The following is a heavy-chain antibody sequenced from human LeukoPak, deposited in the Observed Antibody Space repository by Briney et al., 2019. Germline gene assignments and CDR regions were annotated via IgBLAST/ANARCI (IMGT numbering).Heavy chain of an antibody. Sequence: PSETLSLTCTVSGGSISSSSYYWGWIRQPPGKGLEWLATIYYSGSTSYTPSLKSRVTISVDTSKNRFSLKLSSVTAADTAVYYCARRHRAYYYASSGYPGDAFDIWGQGTMVTVSS. D-gene: IGHD3-22*01. CDR2: IYYSGST. V-gene: IGHV4-39*01. CDR1: GGSISSSSYY. J-gene: IGHJ3*02. CDR3: ARRHRAYYYASSGYPGDAFDI.